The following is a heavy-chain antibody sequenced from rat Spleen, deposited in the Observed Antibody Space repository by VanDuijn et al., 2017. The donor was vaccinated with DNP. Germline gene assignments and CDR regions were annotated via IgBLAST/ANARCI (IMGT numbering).Heavy chain of an antibody. CDR3: ATQDYSSFTPFAY. Sequence: EVQLVESGGGLVQPGRSLKLSCSASGFTFTNYGMAWVRRSPERGLEWVSMIVYDGSSTYYRDSVKGRFTISRDNAKSTLYLQMDTLRSEDTATYYCATQDYSSFTPFAYWGQGTLVTVSS. D-gene: IGHD1-2*01. V-gene: IGHV5-29*01. CDR1: GFTFTNYG. J-gene: IGHJ3*01. CDR2: IVYDGSST.